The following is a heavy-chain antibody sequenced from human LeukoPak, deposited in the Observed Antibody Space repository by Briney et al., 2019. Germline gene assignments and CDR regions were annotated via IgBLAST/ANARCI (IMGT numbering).Heavy chain of an antibody. Sequence: KPSETLSLTCSVSAGSISSSSWWSWVRQSPVKGLEWIGEIYLYGTTNYNPSLKSRVTMSVDTSKNQFSLRLSSVTAADTAVYYCARSSYGSVMYYFDYWGQGTLVTVSS. CDR1: AGSISSSSW. CDR2: IYLYGTT. CDR3: ARSSYGSVMYYFDY. V-gene: IGHV4-4*02. D-gene: IGHD3-10*01. J-gene: IGHJ4*02.